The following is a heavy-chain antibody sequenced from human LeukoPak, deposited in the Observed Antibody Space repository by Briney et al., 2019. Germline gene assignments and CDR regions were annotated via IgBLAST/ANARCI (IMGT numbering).Heavy chain of an antibody. J-gene: IGHJ4*02. CDR1: GASISSSNW. D-gene: IGHD3-10*01. Sequence: PSETLSLTCAVSGASISSSNWWSWVRQPPGKGLEWIGEIYHSGSTNYNPSLKSRVTISVDKSKNQFSLKLSSVTAADTAIYYCAKHYMGSSYNRGLDYWGQGTLVTVSS. V-gene: IGHV4-4*02. CDR3: AKHYMGSSYNRGLDY. CDR2: IYHSGST.